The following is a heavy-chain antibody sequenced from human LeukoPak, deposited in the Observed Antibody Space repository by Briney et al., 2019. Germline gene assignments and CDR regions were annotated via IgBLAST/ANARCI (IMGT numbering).Heavy chain of an antibody. CDR1: GFTFSSYI. J-gene: IGHJ4*02. Sequence: PGGSLRLSCAASGFTFSSYILNWVRQAPGKGLEWVSSISSSTTYIYYADSVKGRFTISRDNSENTLYLQMKSLRAEDTAVYYCARGDGYNFFDYWGQGTLVTVSS. D-gene: IGHD5-24*01. CDR2: ISSSTTYI. CDR3: ARGDGYNFFDY. V-gene: IGHV3-21*04.